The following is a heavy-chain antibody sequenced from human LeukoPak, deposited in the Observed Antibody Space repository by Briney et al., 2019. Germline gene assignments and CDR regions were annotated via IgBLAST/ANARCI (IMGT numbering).Heavy chain of an antibody. CDR2: IYYSGST. CDR3: ARGSGWYYY. V-gene: IGHV4-59*08. CDR1: GGSISSYY. J-gene: IGHJ4*02. Sequence: SETLSLTCTVSGGSISSYYWSWIRQPPGRGLEGIGYIYYSGSTNYNPSLKSRVTISVDTSKNQFSLKLRSVTAADTAVYYCARGSGWYYYWGQGTLVTVSS. D-gene: IGHD6-19*01.